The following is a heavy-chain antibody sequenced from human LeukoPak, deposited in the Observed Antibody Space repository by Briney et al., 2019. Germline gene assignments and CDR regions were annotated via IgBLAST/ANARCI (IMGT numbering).Heavy chain of an antibody. D-gene: IGHD2-15*01. J-gene: IGHJ4*02. CDR3: ARGQDYSFAS. V-gene: IGHV3-48*02. CDR1: GFTVSAYG. CDR2: ISTRIGSV. Sequence: PGGSLRLSCAVSGFTVSAYGMNWVRQAPGKGLEWVSHISTRIGSVNYADSVKGRFTISRDNAKNSLYLQMNSLRDEDTAVYYCARGQDYSFASWGQGTLVTVSS.